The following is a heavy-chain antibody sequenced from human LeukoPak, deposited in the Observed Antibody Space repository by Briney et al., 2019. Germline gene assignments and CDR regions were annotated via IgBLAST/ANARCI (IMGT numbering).Heavy chain of an antibody. V-gene: IGHV3-21*01. CDR2: ISSSSSYI. Sequence: GGSLRLSCAASGFTISSYTMNWVRQAPGKGLEWVSSISSSSSYIYYTDSVKGRFTISRDSAKNSLYLQMNSLRAEDTAVYYCARDTYRVYYYYGMDVWGQGTTVTVSS. CDR1: GFTISSYT. CDR3: ARDTYRVYYYYGMDV. J-gene: IGHJ6*02. D-gene: IGHD5-12*01.